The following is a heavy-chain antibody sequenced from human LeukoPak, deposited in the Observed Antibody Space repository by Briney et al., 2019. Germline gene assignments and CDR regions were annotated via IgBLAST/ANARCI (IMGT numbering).Heavy chain of an antibody. D-gene: IGHD3-22*01. CDR3: ARAPSYYDSSGYYYYYGMDV. CDR1: GFTFSSYD. Sequence: PGGSLRLSCAASGFTFSSYDMHWVRQATGKGLEWVSAIGTAGDTYYPGSVKGRFTISRENAKNSLYLQMNSLRAGDTAVYYCARAPSYYDSSGYYYYYGMDVWGQGTTVTVSS. CDR2: IGTAGDT. V-gene: IGHV3-13*01. J-gene: IGHJ6*02.